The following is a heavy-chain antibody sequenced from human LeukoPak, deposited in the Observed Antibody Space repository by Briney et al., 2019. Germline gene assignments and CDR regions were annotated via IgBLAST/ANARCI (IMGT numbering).Heavy chain of an antibody. CDR1: GGSISSHY. CDR3: ARTYYDILTGYYQFDY. J-gene: IGHJ4*02. Sequence: PSETLSLTCTVSGGSISSHYWSWIRQPPGKGLEWIGYIYYSGSTNYNPSLKSRVTISVDTSKNQFSLKLSSVTAADTAVYYCARTYYDILTGYYQFDYWGQGTLVNVSS. D-gene: IGHD3-9*01. V-gene: IGHV4-59*11. CDR2: IYYSGST.